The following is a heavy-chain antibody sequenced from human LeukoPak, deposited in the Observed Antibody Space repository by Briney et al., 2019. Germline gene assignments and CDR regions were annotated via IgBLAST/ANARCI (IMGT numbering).Heavy chain of an antibody. Sequence: PSETLSLTCTVSGGSISSGDYYWSWIRQPPGKGLEWIGYIYYSGSTYYNPSLKSRVTISVDTSKNQFSLKLSSVTAADTAVYYCARSMTTVTPELPVDYWGQGTLVTVSS. CDR1: GGSISSGDYY. J-gene: IGHJ4*02. CDR2: IYYSGST. CDR3: ARSMTTVTPELPVDY. D-gene: IGHD4-17*01. V-gene: IGHV4-30-4*01.